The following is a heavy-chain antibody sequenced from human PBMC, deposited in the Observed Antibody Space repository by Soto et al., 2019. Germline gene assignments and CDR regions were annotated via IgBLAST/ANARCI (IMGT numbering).Heavy chain of an antibody. CDR1: GDSVSSNSAA. V-gene: IGHV6-1*01. CDR3: ARDGRWGYSYGYYYYYGMDV. CDR2: TYYRSKWYN. D-gene: IGHD5-18*01. J-gene: IGHJ6*02. Sequence: SQTLSHTCAISGDSVSSNSAAWNWIRQSPSRGLEWLGKTYYRSKWYNEYAESVKSRITINPDTSKNQFSLQLNSVTPEDTAVYYCARDGRWGYSYGYYYYYGMDVWGQGTTVTVS.